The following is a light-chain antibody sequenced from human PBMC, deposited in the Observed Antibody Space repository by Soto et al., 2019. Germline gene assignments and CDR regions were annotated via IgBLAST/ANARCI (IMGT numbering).Light chain of an antibody. CDR2: AAA. Sequence: AIPMAQSPSSLSASVGDRVTITCRASQGIGNDVGWFQQKPGKAPKLLIYAAATLQSGVPSRFSGSRSGTDFTLTISSLQPEDFATYYCLQDHSYPLTFGGGTKVEIK. V-gene: IGKV1-6*02. CDR3: LQDHSYPLT. CDR1: QGIGND. J-gene: IGKJ4*01.